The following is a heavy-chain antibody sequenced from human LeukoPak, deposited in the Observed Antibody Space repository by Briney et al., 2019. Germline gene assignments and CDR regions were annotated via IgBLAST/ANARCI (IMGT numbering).Heavy chain of an antibody. CDR1: GFTFSSYG. Sequence: PGRSLRLSCAASGFTFSSYGMHWVRQAPGKGLEWVAVIWYDGSNKYYADSVKGRFTISRDNSKNTLYLQMNSLRAEDTAVYYCAREYMTPYFDYWGQGTLVTVSS. CDR3: AREYMTPYFDY. V-gene: IGHV3-33*01. J-gene: IGHJ4*02. CDR2: IWYDGSNK. D-gene: IGHD3-16*01.